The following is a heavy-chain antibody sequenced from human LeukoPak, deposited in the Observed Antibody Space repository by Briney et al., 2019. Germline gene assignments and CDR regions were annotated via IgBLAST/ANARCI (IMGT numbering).Heavy chain of an antibody. CDR3: ARTTEGGYTYGYFYYYYMDV. CDR2: IHYSGST. J-gene: IGHJ6*03. Sequence: SETLSLTCTVSGGSISSYYWSWIRQPPGMGLEWIGYIHYSGSTNYNPSLKSRVTISVDTSKNQFSLKLSSVTAADTAVYYCARTTEGGYTYGYFYYYYMDVWGKGTTVTISS. D-gene: IGHD5-18*01. CDR1: GGSISSYY. V-gene: IGHV4-59*01.